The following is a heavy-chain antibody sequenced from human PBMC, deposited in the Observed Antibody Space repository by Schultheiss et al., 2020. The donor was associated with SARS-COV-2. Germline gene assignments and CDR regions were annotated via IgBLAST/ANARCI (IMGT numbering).Heavy chain of an antibody. Sequence: GESLKISCAASGFTFSSYGMHWVRQAPGKGLEWVAVIWYDGSNKYYADSVKGRFTISRDNSKNTLYLQMNSLRAEDTAVYYCARVDYGSGSPWYFDYWGQGTLVTVSS. J-gene: IGHJ4*02. CDR2: IWYDGSNK. V-gene: IGHV3-33*01. CDR1: GFTFSSYG. CDR3: ARVDYGSGSPWYFDY. D-gene: IGHD3-10*01.